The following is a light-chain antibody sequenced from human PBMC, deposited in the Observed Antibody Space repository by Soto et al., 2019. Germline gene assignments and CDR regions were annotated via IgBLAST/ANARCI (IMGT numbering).Light chain of an antibody. CDR2: DAS. V-gene: IGKV3-11*01. Sequence: EIVLTQSPATLSLSPGERATPSCRASQSVSSYLAWYQQKPGQAPRLLIYDASKRATGIPARFSGSGSGTDFTLTISSLQPDDFATYYCPHYNSYSEPFGQRTKL. CDR1: QSVSSY. CDR3: PHYNSYSEP. J-gene: IGKJ1*01.